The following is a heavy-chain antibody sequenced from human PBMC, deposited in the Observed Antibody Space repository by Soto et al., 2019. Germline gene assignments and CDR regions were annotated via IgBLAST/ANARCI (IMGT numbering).Heavy chain of an antibody. D-gene: IGHD1-26*01. V-gene: IGHV4-4*07. CDR2: IYSSGST. Sequence: SLTCTVSGGSISSYYWSWIRQPAWKGLEWIGRIYSSGSTNYNPSLKSRVTMSVDTSKNQFSLKLSSVTAADTAVYYCARDRGVGARRGPDYYYYGMDVWGQGTTVTVSS. CDR3: ARDRGVGARRGPDYYYYGMDV. CDR1: GGSISSYY. J-gene: IGHJ6*02.